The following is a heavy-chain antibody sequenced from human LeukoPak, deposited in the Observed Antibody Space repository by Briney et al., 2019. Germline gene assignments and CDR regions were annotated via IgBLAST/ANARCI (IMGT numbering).Heavy chain of an antibody. CDR1: GDSISGYY. D-gene: IGHD1-1*01. CDR2: IYYSGST. Sequence: SETLSLTCTVSGDSISGYYWSWIRQPPGRGLEWIGYIYYSGSTNYNPSLKSRVTISVDTSKNQFSLKLSSVTAADTATYYCAREREGALENWFDPWGQGTLVTVSS. CDR3: AREREGALENWFDP. J-gene: IGHJ5*02. V-gene: IGHV4-59*01.